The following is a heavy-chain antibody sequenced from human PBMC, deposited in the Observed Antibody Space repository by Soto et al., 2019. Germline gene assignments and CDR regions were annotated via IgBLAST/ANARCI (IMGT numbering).Heavy chain of an antibody. D-gene: IGHD1-1*01. J-gene: IGHJ4*02. V-gene: IGHV3-23*01. CDR1: GSTIISNA. CDR3: AKDKPGTTSFDY. CDR2: ISDRGDTT. Sequence: PGGSLRLSCAASGSTIISNAMYWVRQAPGKGLEWVSAISDRGDTTHYADSVKGRFTISRDTSKNTLYLQLNTLRADDTAVYYCAKDKPGTTSFDYWGQGTLVTVSS.